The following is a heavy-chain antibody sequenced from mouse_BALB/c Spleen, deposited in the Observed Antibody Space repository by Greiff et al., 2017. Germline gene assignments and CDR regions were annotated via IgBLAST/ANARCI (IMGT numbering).Heavy chain of an antibody. Sequence: QVQLQQSGAELAKPGASVKMSCKASGYTFTSYWMHWVKQRPGQGLEWIGYINPSTGYTEYNQKFKDKATLTADKSSSTAYMQLSSLTSEDSAVYYCARDYEYYFDYWGQGTTLTVSS. D-gene: IGHD2-4*01. J-gene: IGHJ2*01. CDR1: GYTFTSYW. CDR2: INPSTGYT. CDR3: ARDYEYYFDY. V-gene: IGHV1-7*01.